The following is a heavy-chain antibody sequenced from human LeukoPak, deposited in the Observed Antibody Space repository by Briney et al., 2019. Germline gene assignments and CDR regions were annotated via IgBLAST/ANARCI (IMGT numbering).Heavy chain of an antibody. Sequence: ASVKVSCKASGYTFTGYYMHWVRPAPGQGLEWMGWINPNSGGTNYAQKFQGRVTMTRDTSISTAYMELSRLRSDDTAVYYCARVNYDSSGYYPYYFDYWGQGTLVTVSS. V-gene: IGHV1-2*02. CDR3: ARVNYDSSGYYPYYFDY. J-gene: IGHJ4*02. CDR1: GYTFTGYY. CDR2: INPNSGGT. D-gene: IGHD3-22*01.